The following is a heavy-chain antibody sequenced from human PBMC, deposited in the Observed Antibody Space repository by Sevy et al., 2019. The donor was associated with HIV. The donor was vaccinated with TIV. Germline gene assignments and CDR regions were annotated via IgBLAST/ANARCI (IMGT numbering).Heavy chain of an antibody. CDR2: CYYTGST. CDR1: GGSISAYY. V-gene: IGHV4-59*01. Sequence: SETLSLTCTVSGGSISAYYWSWIRQPPGKPLEYIGYCYYTGSTNYNPSLKSRVTMSVDTSKNQISLKLNSVTAADTAVYFCARAPPVRSGDDSLNWFDPWGQGTLVTVSS. J-gene: IGHJ5*02. D-gene: IGHD5-12*01. CDR3: ARAPPVRSGDDSLNWFDP.